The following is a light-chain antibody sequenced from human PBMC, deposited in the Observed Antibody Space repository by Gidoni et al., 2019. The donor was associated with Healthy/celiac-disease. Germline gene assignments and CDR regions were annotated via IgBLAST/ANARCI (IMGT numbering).Light chain of an antibody. J-gene: IGLJ1*01. CDR1: SSDVGSYNL. Sequence: ALTQPASVSGSPGQAITISGTGTSSDVGSYNLVSWYQQHPGKAPKLMIYEVSKRPSGVSNRFSGSKSGNTASLTISGLQAEDEADYYCCSYAGSSTYVFGTGTKVTVL. CDR3: CSYAGSSTYV. CDR2: EVS. V-gene: IGLV2-23*02.